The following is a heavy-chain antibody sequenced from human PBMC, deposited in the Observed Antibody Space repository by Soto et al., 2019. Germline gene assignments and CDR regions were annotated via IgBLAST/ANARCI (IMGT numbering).Heavy chain of an antibody. J-gene: IGHJ4*02. Sequence: GGSLRLSCAASGFTFSNYWMHWVRQVPGKGLVWVSRIDTDGTTTNYADSVKGRFTISRDNTKNTLYLQMNSLRVEDTAVYFCASDLGGLQGLQGSWGQGTLVTVSS. CDR2: IDTDGTTT. V-gene: IGHV3-74*01. D-gene: IGHD3-16*01. CDR1: GFTFSNYW. CDR3: ASDLGGLQGLQGS.